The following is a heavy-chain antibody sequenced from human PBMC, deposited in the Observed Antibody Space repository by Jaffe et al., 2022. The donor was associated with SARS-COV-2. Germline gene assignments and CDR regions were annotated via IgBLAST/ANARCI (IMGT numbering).Heavy chain of an antibody. D-gene: IGHD3-10*01. V-gene: IGHV3-21*01. CDR3: ARVSGSSYGMDV. J-gene: IGHJ6*02. Sequence: EVQLVESGGGLVKPGGSLRLSCAASGFTFSSYTMNWVRQAPGKELEWVSAISSGSSYIYYADSVRGRFTISRDNAKNSLYLQVNSLRAEDTAVYYCARVSGSSYGMDVWGQGTTVTVSS. CDR1: GFTFSSYT. CDR2: ISSGSSYI.